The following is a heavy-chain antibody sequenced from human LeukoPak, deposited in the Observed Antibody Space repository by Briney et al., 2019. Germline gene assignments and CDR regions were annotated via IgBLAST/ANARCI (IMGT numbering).Heavy chain of an antibody. J-gene: IGHJ4*02. CDR3: AKGWRSSYDY. D-gene: IGHD6-13*01. V-gene: IGHV3-23*01. CDR2: ISGSGGST. CDR1: GFTFSSYS. Sequence: GGSLRLSCAASGFTFSSYSMNWVRQAPGKGLEWVSAISGSGGSTYYADSVKGRFTISRDNSKNTLYLQMNSLRAEDTAVYYCAKGWRSSYDYWGQGTLVTVSS.